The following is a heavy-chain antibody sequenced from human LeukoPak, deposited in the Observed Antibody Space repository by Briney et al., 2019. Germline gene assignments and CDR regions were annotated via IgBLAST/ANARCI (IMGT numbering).Heavy chain of an antibody. J-gene: IGHJ4*02. CDR1: GFTFSSYG. CDR3: ARDAVTAY. CDR2: IWYDGSNK. Sequence: GGSLRLSCAASGFTFSSYGMHWVRQAPGKGLEWVAVIWYDGSNKYYADSVKGRFTISRDNARNSLFLQMNRLRIEDTAVYYCARDAVTAYWGQGTLVTVSS. V-gene: IGHV3-33*08.